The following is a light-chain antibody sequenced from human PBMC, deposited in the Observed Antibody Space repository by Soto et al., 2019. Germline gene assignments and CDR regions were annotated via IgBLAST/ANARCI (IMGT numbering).Light chain of an antibody. J-gene: IGKJ4*01. V-gene: IGKV1-27*01. CDR1: QGIGVY. CDR3: QKYNSAPLT. Sequence: DIQMTQPPSSLSASLGDRVTITCRASQGIGVYLAWFQQKPGNAPKLLIYAASTLQSGVPSRFSGSGSGTDFTLTVSSLHPEDVATYYCQKYNSAPLTFGGGTRVEIK. CDR2: AAS.